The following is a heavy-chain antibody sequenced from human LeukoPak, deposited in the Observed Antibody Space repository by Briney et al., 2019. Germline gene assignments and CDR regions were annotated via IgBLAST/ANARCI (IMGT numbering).Heavy chain of an antibody. Sequence: PGRSLRLSCAASGFTFSSYGMHRVRQAPGKGLEWVAVIWYDGSNKYYADSVKGRFTISRDNSKNTLYLQMNSLRAEDTAVYYCARDRERRGGSSWPVGYWGQGTLVTVSS. CDR2: IWYDGSNK. V-gene: IGHV3-33*01. J-gene: IGHJ4*02. D-gene: IGHD6-13*01. CDR1: GFTFSSYG. CDR3: ARDRERRGGSSWPVGY.